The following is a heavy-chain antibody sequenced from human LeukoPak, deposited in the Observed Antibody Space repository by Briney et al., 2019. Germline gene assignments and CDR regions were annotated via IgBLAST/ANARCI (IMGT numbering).Heavy chain of an antibody. CDR3: ARGFVVVPAAIDYFDY. D-gene: IGHD2-2*01. CDR2: IIPIFGTA. V-gene: IGHV1-69*13. J-gene: IGHJ4*02. CDR1: GGTFSSYT. Sequence: EASVKVSCKASGGTFSSYTISWVRQAPGQGLEWMGGIIPIFGTANYAQKFQGRVTITADESTSTAYMELSSLRSEDTAVYYCARGFVVVPAAIDYFDYWGQGTLVTVSS.